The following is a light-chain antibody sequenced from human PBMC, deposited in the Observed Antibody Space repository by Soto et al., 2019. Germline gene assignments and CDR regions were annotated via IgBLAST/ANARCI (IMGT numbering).Light chain of an antibody. J-gene: IGKJ1*01. CDR2: DAS. CDR3: QQYDNLPPWT. V-gene: IGKV1-33*01. Sequence: DIQMTQSPSSLSASVGDRVTITCQASQDISNYLNWYQKKPGKAPKLMIYDASNLETGVPSRFSRSGSGTDVTFTISIRQLEDIATYYWQQYDNLPPWTFGQGTKVEIK. CDR1: QDISNY.